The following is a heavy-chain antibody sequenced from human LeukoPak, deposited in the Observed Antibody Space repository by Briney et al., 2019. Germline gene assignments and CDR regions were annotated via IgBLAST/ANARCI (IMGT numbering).Heavy chain of an antibody. CDR3: ARDGYRTSQGAFDL. Sequence: GGSLRLSCAASGFTFSSYWMHWVRQAPGNGLVWISRINTDGSNTRYEDTVKGRFTISRDNAKNTLYLQMNSLRAEDTAVYYCARDGYRTSQGAFDLWGQGTMVTVSS. J-gene: IGHJ3*01. CDR1: GFTFSSYW. V-gene: IGHV3-74*01. CDR2: INTDGSNT. D-gene: IGHD5-12*01.